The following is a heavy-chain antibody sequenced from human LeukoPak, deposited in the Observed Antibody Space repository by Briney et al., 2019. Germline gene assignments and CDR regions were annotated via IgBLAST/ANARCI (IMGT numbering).Heavy chain of an antibody. CDR1: GFTFSSYT. Sequence: AGGSLRLSCAASGFTFSSYTIHWVRQPPGKGLEWVAVISFDGSNKYYADSVKGRFTISRDNVKNSLYLQMNSLRAEDTAVYYCAREHYDSSFDYWGQGTLVTVSS. V-gene: IGHV3-30-3*01. J-gene: IGHJ4*02. CDR3: AREHYDSSFDY. D-gene: IGHD3-22*01. CDR2: ISFDGSNK.